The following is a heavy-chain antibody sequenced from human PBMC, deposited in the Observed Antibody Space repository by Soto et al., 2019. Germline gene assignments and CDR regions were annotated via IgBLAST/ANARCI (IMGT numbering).Heavy chain of an antibody. V-gene: IGHV4-39*01. CDR2: VYYRGRS. CDR1: GGSVTNSSYY. CDR3: ARLPYYDTPPVTFDI. D-gene: IGHD3-22*01. Sequence: SETLSLTCTVSGGSVTNSSYYWGWIRQSPGKGLEWIGSVYYRGRSYSKSSVKSRVTISVDTSKNQFSLKLNSVTAADTAVYYCARLPYYDTPPVTFDIWGQGAMVTVSS. J-gene: IGHJ3*02.